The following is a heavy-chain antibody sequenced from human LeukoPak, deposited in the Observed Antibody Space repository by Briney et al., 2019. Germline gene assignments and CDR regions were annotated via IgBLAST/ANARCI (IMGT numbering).Heavy chain of an antibody. J-gene: IGHJ5*02. Sequence: ASVKVSCKASGYTFTSYYMHWARQAPGQGLEWMGIINPSGGSTSYAQKFQGRVTMTRDTSTSTVYMELSSLRSEDTAVYYCARDIEPYYYGSGSYYPNWFDPWGQGTLVTVSS. CDR3: ARDIEPYYYGSGSYYPNWFDP. CDR2: INPSGGST. D-gene: IGHD3-10*01. CDR1: GYTFTSYY. V-gene: IGHV1-46*01.